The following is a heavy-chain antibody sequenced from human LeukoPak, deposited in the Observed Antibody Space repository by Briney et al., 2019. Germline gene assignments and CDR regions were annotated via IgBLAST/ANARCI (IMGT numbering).Heavy chain of an antibody. D-gene: IGHD1-1*01. Sequence: ASVKVSCQAPGYSFITFGISWVRQAPGHGLEWMGYISGPSDDINYADNFQDRLTMTTDTSTSTAYMELRSLTSDDTAVYYCARDWDGRSDCFDPWGQGTLVIVSS. V-gene: IGHV1-18*01. CDR2: ISGPSDDI. CDR3: ARDWDGRSDCFDP. CDR1: GYSFITFG. J-gene: IGHJ5*02.